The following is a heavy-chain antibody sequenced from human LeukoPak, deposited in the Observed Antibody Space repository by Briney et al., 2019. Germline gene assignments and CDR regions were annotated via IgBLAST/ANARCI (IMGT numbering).Heavy chain of an antibody. V-gene: IGHV3-48*01. J-gene: IGHJ4*02. CDR3: ARDRGGADDFWSGYYTGCFDY. CDR1: GFTFSSYS. D-gene: IGHD3-3*01. CDR2: ISSSSSSI. Sequence: PGGSLRLSCAASGFTFSSYSMNWVRQAPGKGLEWVSYISSSSSSIYYVDSVKGRFTISRDNAKNSLYLQMNSLRAEDKAVYYCARDRGGADDFWSGYYTGCFDYWGQGALVTVSS.